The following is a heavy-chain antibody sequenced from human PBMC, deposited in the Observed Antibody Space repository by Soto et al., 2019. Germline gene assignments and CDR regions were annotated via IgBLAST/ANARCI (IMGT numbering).Heavy chain of an antibody. CDR2: ISWSSNII. CDR3: AKGGPDGFCSGGRCYFDY. D-gene: IGHD2-15*01. V-gene: IGHV3-9*01. J-gene: IGHJ4*02. Sequence: EVQLVESGGGLVQPGRSLRLSCAASGFTFDDYAMHWVRRVPGKGLEWVSSISWSSNIIGYADSVKGRFTISRDNAKNSLYLKMNSLRRDDTALYYCAKGGPDGFCSGGRCYFDYWCQGTLVTVSS. CDR1: GFTFDDYA.